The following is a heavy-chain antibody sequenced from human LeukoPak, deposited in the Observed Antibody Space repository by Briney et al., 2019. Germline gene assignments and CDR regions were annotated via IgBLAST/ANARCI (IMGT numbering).Heavy chain of an antibody. J-gene: IGHJ5*02. V-gene: IGHV4-59*01. D-gene: IGHD5-18*01. CDR3: ARASGYSYGYGNWFDP. CDR2: IYYSGST. CDR1: GGSISSYY. Sequence: SETLSLTCTVSGGSISSYYWSWIRQPPGKGLEWIGYIYYSGSTNYNPSLKSRVTISVDTSENQFSLKLSSVTAADTAVYYCARASGYSYGYGNWFDPWGQGTLVTVSS.